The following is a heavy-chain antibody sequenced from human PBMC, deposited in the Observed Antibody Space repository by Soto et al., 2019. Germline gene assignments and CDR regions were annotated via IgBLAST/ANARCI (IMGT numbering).Heavy chain of an antibody. CDR2: IYYSGST. J-gene: IGHJ4*02. V-gene: IGHV4-59*01. Sequence: PSETLSLTCTVSGGSISTYYWSWIRQPPGKGLEWIGYIYYSGSTNYNPSLKSRVTISVDTSKNQFSLKLSSVTAADTAVYYCARSPRGGAMGGDFDYWGQGTLVTVSS. CDR3: ARSPRGGAMGGDFDY. D-gene: IGHD5-18*01. CDR1: GGSISTYY.